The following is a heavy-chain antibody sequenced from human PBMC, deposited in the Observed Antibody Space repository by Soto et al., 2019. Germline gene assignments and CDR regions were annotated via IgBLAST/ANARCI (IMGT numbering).Heavy chain of an antibody. Sequence: QVQLVQSGAEVKKPGASVKVSCKASGYTFTTYDINWVRQATGQGLEWVGWMSPNTGRTGYAQKFKCRVTMTSDTSISTAYMELSSLRSEDTAVYYCARDYGGNSGWFDPWGQGTLVTVSS. V-gene: IGHV1-8*01. CDR2: MSPNTGRT. CDR1: GYTFTTYD. D-gene: IGHD4-17*01. J-gene: IGHJ5*02. CDR3: ARDYGGNSGWFDP.